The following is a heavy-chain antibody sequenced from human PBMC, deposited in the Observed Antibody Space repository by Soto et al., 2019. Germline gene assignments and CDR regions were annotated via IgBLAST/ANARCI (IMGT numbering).Heavy chain of an antibody. D-gene: IGHD3-3*01. J-gene: IGHJ6*02. CDR3: ARDNILGILYGGMDV. Sequence: SETLSLTCTVSGGSISSGDYYWSRIRQPPGKGLEWIGYTYYSGSTYYNPSLKSRVTISVDTSKNQFSLKLSSVTAADTAVYYCARDNILGILYGGMDVWGQGTTVTVSS. CDR1: GGSISSGDYY. V-gene: IGHV4-30-4*01. CDR2: TYYSGST.